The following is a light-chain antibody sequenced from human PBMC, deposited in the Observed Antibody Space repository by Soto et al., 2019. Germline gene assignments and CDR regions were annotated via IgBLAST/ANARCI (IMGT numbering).Light chain of an antibody. CDR1: QSVSSSY. CDR2: DAS. J-gene: IGKJ5*01. Sequence: EIVLTQSPATLSLSPGERATLSCGASQSVSSSYLAWYQQKPGLAPRLLIYDASSRATGIPDRFSGSWSGTDFTLTISRLEPEDFAVYYCQQYGSSPSITFGQGTRLEIK. V-gene: IGKV3D-20*01. CDR3: QQYGSSPSIT.